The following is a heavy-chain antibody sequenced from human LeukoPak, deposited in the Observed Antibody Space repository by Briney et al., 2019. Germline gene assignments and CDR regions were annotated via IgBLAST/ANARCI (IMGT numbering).Heavy chain of an antibody. CDR2: ISLSGVT. D-gene: IGHD1-26*01. Sequence: PSGTLSLACGVSGGSISSTNWWSWVRQPPGQGLEWIGEISLSGVTNYNPSLKSRVTMSLDRSKNHLSLTLTSVTAADTAVYYCSRESGAFSPFGYWGQGTLVTVSS. J-gene: IGHJ4*02. CDR1: GGSISSTNW. CDR3: SRESGAFSPFGY. V-gene: IGHV4-4*02.